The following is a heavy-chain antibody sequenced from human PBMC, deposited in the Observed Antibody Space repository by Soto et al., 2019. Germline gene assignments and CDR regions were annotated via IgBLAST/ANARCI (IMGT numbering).Heavy chain of an antibody. J-gene: IGHJ4*02. CDR2: ISYDGNNK. D-gene: IGHD5-18*01. CDR1: GFTFSSYG. Sequence: QVQLVESGGGVVQPGRSLRLSCAASGFTFSSYGMHWVRQAPGKGLEWVAVISYDGNNKYYVDSVKGRFTISRDNSKDTLYLQMNSLRAEDTAVYYCAKGPAEYSYAPYYFDYWGQGTLVTVSS. V-gene: IGHV3-30*18. CDR3: AKGPAEYSYAPYYFDY.